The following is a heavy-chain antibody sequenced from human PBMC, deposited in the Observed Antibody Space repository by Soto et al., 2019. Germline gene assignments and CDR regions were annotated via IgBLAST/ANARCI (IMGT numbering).Heavy chain of an antibody. CDR1: GFTFSSYA. CDR2: ISYDGSNK. J-gene: IGHJ4*02. V-gene: IGHV3-30-3*01. Sequence: QSGGSLGLSCAASGFTFSSYAMHWVRQAPGKGLEWVAVISYDGSNKYYADSVKGRFTISRDNSKNTLYLQMNSLRAEDTAVYYCARDRSNYHPYYFDYWGQRTLVTVSS. CDR3: ARDRSNYHPYYFDY. D-gene: IGHD4-4*01.